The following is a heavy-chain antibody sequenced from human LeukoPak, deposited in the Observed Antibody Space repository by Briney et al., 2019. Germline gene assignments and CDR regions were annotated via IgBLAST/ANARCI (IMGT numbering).Heavy chain of an antibody. J-gene: IGHJ4*02. CDR3: ARDIKSILEWDQRWSYYDH. CDR1: GSSISGYY. D-gene: IGHD3-10*01. V-gene: IGHV4-4*07. Sequence: HPSETLSLTCTVSGSSISGYYWNWIRQPAGKGLEWIGRLHPSGATNYNPSLKSRITMSLDTSKNQFSLKLSSVTAADTAVYYCARDIKSILEWDQRWSYYDHWGQGTLVTVSS. CDR2: LHPSGAT.